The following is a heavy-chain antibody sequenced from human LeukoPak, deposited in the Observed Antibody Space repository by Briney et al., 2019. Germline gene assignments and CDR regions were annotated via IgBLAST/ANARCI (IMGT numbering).Heavy chain of an antibody. J-gene: IGHJ5*02. D-gene: IGHD2-2*02. CDR2: IIPILGIA. CDR1: GGTFSSYT. CDR3: ARGLSEYCSSTSCYTLNWFDP. V-gene: IGHV1-69*02. Sequence: RASVKVSCKASGGTFSSYTISWVRQAPGQGLEWMGRIIPILGIANYAQKFQGRVTITADKSTSTAYMGMSSLRFEDTAVYYCARGLSEYCSSTSCYTLNWFDPWGQGTLVTVSS.